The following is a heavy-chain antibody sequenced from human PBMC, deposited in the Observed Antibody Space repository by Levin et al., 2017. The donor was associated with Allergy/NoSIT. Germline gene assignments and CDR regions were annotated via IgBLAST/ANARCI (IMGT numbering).Heavy chain of an antibody. CDR1: GFTISEYA. D-gene: IGHD1-1*01. Sequence: GESLKISCAVSGFTISEYAMAWVRQAPGKGLEWVSVITGGGFNTYYGDSVKGRFTVSRDDSKDTLYLDLNSLRAEDTAVYYCEKKQGGTSGFSFDVWGQGTMVTVSS. CDR3: EKKQGGTSGFSFDV. CDR2: ITGGGFNT. J-gene: IGHJ3*01. V-gene: IGHV3-23*01.